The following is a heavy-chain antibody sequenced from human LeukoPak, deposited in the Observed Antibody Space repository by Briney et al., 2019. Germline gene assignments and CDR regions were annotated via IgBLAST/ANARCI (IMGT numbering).Heavy chain of an antibody. V-gene: IGHV3-48*01. Sequence: GGSLRLSCVASGFTFSSHSLNWVRQAPGRGLEWVSHIRSSNGRTYYADAVKGRFTISRDDAKNSLYLQMNSLRAEDTAVYFCARQLVYGDYYFDYWGQGTLVTVSS. CDR3: ARQLVYGDYYFDY. D-gene: IGHD4-17*01. J-gene: IGHJ4*02. CDR2: IRSSNGRT. CDR1: GFTFSSHS.